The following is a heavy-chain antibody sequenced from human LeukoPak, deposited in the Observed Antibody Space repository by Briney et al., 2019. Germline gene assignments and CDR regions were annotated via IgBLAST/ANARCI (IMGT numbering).Heavy chain of an antibody. D-gene: IGHD2-2*01. Sequence: ASVKVSCKASGCTFSSYGISWVRLAPGQGLEWMGWISAYNGNTNYAQKLQGRVTMTTDTSTSTAYMELRSLRSDDTAVYYCARGAGYCSSTSCYVFDYWGQGPLVTVSS. CDR1: GCTFSSYG. CDR2: ISAYNGNT. CDR3: ARGAGYCSSTSCYVFDY. V-gene: IGHV1-18*04. J-gene: IGHJ4*02.